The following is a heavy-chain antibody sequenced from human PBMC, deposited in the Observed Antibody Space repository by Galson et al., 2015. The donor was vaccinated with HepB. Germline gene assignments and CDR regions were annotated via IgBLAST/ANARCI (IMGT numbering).Heavy chain of an antibody. CDR3: ARHHCSSTSCPPYYDILTGWGAFDI. Sequence: QSGAEVKKPGESLKISCKGSGYSFTSYWIGWVRQMPGKGLEWMGIIYPGDSDTRYSPSFQGQVTISADKSISTAYLQWSSLKASDTAMYYCARHHCSSTSCPPYYDILTGWGAFDIWGQGTMVTVSS. J-gene: IGHJ3*02. V-gene: IGHV5-51*01. CDR2: IYPGDSDT. CDR1: GYSFTSYW. D-gene: IGHD3-9*01.